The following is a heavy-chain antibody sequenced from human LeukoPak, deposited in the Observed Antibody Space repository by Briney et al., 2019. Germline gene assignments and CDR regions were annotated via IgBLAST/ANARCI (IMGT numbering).Heavy chain of an antibody. CDR3: ARDLGYCSSTSCYTYNY. D-gene: IGHD2-2*02. J-gene: IGHJ4*02. V-gene: IGHV4-30-2*01. Sequence: PSETLSLTCAVSGGSISSGGYSWSWIRQPPGKGLEWIGYIYHSGSTYYNPSLKSRVTISVDRSKNQFSLKLSSVTAADTAVYYCARDLGYCSSTSCYTYNYWGQGTLVTVSS. CDR2: IYHSGST. CDR1: GGSISSGGYS.